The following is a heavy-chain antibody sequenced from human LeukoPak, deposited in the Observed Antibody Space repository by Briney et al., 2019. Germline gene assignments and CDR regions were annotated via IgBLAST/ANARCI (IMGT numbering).Heavy chain of an antibody. V-gene: IGHV4-38-2*01. J-gene: IGHJ4*02. Sequence: PSETLSLTCAVSSYYISSGYYWDWIRQPPRKGLEWIGSIYHSGNTYYNPSLKSRVTISVDTSKNHFSLRLSSVTAADTAVYYGARRGQGYCSSIRCYLPLESWGQGTLVTVSS. CDR3: ARRGQGYCSSIRCYLPLES. CDR1: SYYISSGYY. CDR2: IYHSGNT. D-gene: IGHD2-2*01.